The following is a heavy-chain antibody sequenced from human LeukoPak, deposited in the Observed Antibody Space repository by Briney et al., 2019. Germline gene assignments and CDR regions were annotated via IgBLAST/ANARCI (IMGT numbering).Heavy chain of an antibody. D-gene: IGHD1-26*01. Sequence: ASVKVSCKVSGYTLTELSMHWVRQAPGKGLEWMGGFDPEDGETIYAQKFQGRVTITADESTSTAYMELSSLRSEDTAVYYCARDRTLGEPGFDYWGQGTLVTVSS. CDR3: ARDRTLGEPGFDY. V-gene: IGHV1-24*01. CDR2: FDPEDGET. J-gene: IGHJ4*02. CDR1: GYTLTELS.